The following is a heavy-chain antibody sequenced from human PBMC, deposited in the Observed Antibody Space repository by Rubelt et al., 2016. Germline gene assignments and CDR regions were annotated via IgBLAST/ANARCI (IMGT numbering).Heavy chain of an antibody. D-gene: IGHD1-26*01. CDR2: LNHSGRT. CDR1: GGSFSGYY. V-gene: IGHV4-34*01. CDR3: AGLGEGGARWELRAPKDY. Sequence: QVQLQQWGAGLLKPSETLSLTCAVYGGSFSGYYWSWIRQPPGKGLEWIGELNHSGRTNYNPSLKSRVTISVDTSKNQFSLKLSSVTAADTAVYYCAGLGEGGARWELRAPKDYWGQGTLVTVSS. J-gene: IGHJ4*02.